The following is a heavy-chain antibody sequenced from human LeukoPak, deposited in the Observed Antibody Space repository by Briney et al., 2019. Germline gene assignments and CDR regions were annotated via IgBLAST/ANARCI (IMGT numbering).Heavy chain of an antibody. CDR2: IIPIFGTA. V-gene: IGHV1-69*13. CDR1: GGTFSSYA. D-gene: IGHD2-2*02. J-gene: IGHJ5*02. Sequence: SVKVSCKASGGTFSSYAISWVRQAPGQGLEWMGGIIPIFGTANYARKFQGRVTITADESTSTAYMELSSLRSEDTAVYYCAREDGRYCSSTSCYSQVFDPWGQGTLVTVSS. CDR3: AREDGRYCSSTSCYSQVFDP.